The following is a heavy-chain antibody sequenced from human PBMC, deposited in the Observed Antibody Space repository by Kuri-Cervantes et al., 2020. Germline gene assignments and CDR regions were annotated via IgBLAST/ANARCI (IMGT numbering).Heavy chain of an antibody. CDR1: GFTFDDYA. V-gene: IGHV3-9*01. CDR3: VKNVRAWSGFDYYYMDV. D-gene: IGHD3-3*01. Sequence: GGSLRLSCAASGFTFDDYAMHWVRQAPGKGLEWVSGISWNSGSIGYADSVKGRFTISRDNAKNTLYLQMNSLRAENTAVYYCVKNVRAWSGFDYYYMDVWGTGTTVTVSS. J-gene: IGHJ6*03. CDR2: ISWNSGSI.